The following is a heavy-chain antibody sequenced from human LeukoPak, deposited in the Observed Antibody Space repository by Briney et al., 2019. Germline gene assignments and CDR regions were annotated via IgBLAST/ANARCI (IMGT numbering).Heavy chain of an antibody. Sequence: GGSLRLSCAASGFTFSSYEMNWVRQAPGKGLEWVSSITRSNYIYYADSVKGRFTISRDNARNSLYLQMNSLTAEDTAVYYCARDPYSGAYGDTYYYFMDVWGKGTTVTISS. J-gene: IGHJ6*03. D-gene: IGHD1-26*01. V-gene: IGHV3-21*01. CDR2: ITRSNYI. CDR1: GFTFSSYE. CDR3: ARDPYSGAYGDTYYYFMDV.